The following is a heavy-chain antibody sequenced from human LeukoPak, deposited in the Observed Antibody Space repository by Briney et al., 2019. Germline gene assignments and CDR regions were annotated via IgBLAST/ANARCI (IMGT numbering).Heavy chain of an antibody. CDR3: ARGPYYYDSSGTYYYGMDV. J-gene: IGHJ6*02. Sequence: SVKVSCKASGGTFSSNTISWVRQAPGQGLEWMGRIIPILGIANYAQKFQGRVTITADKSTSTAYMELSSLRSEDTAVYYCARGPYYYDSSGTYYYGMDVWGQGTTVTVSS. D-gene: IGHD3-22*01. CDR1: GGTFSSNT. CDR2: IIPILGIA. V-gene: IGHV1-69*02.